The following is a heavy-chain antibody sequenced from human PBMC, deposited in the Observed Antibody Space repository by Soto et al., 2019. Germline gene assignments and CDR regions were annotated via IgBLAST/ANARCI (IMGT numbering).Heavy chain of an antibody. J-gene: IGHJ5*02. CDR3: ARSYYDSTGFAVDP. V-gene: IGHV4-59*02. CDR2: MYFGGSF. CDR1: GASVSHGY. Sequence: QMQLQASGPGLVKPSETLSLTCNVSGASVSHGYWSWIRQPPGKGLEWIGFMYFGGSFNYNPSLTSGATISGETSKNQFSMKLTSVTASDTAVYYCARSYYDSTGFAVDPWGQGTLVTVSS. D-gene: IGHD3-22*01.